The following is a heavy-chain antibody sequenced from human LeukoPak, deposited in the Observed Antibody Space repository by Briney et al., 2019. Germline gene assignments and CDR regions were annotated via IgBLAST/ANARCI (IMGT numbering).Heavy chain of an antibody. J-gene: IGHJ6*03. CDR1: GYTFTGYY. Sequence: GASVKVSCKASGYTFTGYYMHWVRQAPGQGLEWMGWINPNSGGTNYAQKFQGRVTMTRDTSISTAYMELSRLRSDDTAVYYCASRGYCSGGSCYSRRYYYMDVWGKGTTVTVSS. D-gene: IGHD2-15*01. V-gene: IGHV1-2*02. CDR2: INPNSGGT. CDR3: ASRGYCSGGSCYSRRYYYMDV.